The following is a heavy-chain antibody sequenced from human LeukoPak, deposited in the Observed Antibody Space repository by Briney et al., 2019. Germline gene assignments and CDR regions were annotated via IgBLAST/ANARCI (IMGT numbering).Heavy chain of an antibody. CDR1: GFTVSSYA. V-gene: IGHV3-23*01. D-gene: IGHD3-10*01. CDR3: AKQEAPPGSAY. J-gene: IGHJ4*02. Sequence: GGSLRLSCAPAGFTVSSYAMSWVRQAPRKGLEWVSAISGSGGSTYYADSVKGRFTISRDNSKNTLYLQMNSLRAEDTAVYYCAKQEAPPGSAYWGQGTLVTVSS. CDR2: ISGSGGST.